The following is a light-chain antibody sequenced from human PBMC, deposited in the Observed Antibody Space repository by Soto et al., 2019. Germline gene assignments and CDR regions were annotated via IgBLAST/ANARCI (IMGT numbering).Light chain of an antibody. V-gene: IGKV3-20*01. CDR3: QQYDNSPIT. CDR1: QSIRRSF. Sequence: GHRASRSRWASQSIRRSFLAWYQQKPGQAPRLLIYGASSRATGIPDRFSGTGSETDFTLTISRLEPEDFAVYYCQQYDNSPITFGQGTRLEIK. CDR2: GAS. J-gene: IGKJ5*01.